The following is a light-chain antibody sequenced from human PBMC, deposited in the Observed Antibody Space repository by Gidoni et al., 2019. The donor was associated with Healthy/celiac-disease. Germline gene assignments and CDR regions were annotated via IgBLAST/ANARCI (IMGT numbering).Light chain of an antibody. J-gene: IGKJ1*01. CDR1: QSISSW. CDR3: KQYSSYSWT. V-gene: IGKV1-5*03. CDR2: KAS. Sequence: DIQMTQYPPTLSAFVGNRVTITSRASQSISSWLAWYQQKPGKAPKLLISKASTLESGVPSRFSCSGAGTEFALTISSLQPDDFATYYCKQYSSYSWTFXQXTKVEIK.